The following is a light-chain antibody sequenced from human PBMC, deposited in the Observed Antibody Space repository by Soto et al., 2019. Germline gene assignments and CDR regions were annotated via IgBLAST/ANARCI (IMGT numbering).Light chain of an antibody. V-gene: IGLV2-14*01. CDR1: STDIGGYNY. J-gene: IGLJ2*01. Sequence: QSVLTQPASVSGSPGQSITISCTGTSTDIGGYNYVSWYQQHPGKAPKLIIYEVTNRPSGVSNRFSGSKSGNTASLTISGLQAEDEADYYCNSYTSSISTLVFGGGTKLTVL. CDR2: EVT. CDR3: NSYTSSISTLV.